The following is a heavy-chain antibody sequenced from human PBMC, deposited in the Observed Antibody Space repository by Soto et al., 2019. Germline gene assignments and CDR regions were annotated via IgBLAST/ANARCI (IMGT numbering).Heavy chain of an antibody. V-gene: IGHV3-7*04. CDR1: GFTFSSYW. CDR3: GTDLSSSWYNVA. D-gene: IGHD6-13*01. Sequence: EVQLVESGGGLVQPGGSLRLSCAASGFTFSSYWMSWVRQAPGKGLEWVANIKQDGSEKYYVDSVKGRFTISRDNAKNSLYLQMNSLRAEDTAVYYCGTDLSSSWYNVAWGQGTLVTVSS. CDR2: IKQDGSEK. J-gene: IGHJ5*02.